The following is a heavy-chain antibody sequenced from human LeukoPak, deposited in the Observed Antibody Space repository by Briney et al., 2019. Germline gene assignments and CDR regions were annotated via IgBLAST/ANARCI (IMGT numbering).Heavy chain of an antibody. J-gene: IGHJ6*03. CDR3: ARDRLSTGIAAAGTVYYYYYMDV. Sequence: PSETLSLTCAVTGGSFSDFYWSWIRQPPGKGLEWIGEINHFGRTNYNPSLKSRVTISLDTSKKQFSLKLSSVTAADTAVYYCARDRLSTGIAAAGTVYYYYYMDVWGKGTTVTISS. CDR2: INHFGRT. CDR1: GGSFSDFY. D-gene: IGHD6-13*01. V-gene: IGHV4-34*01.